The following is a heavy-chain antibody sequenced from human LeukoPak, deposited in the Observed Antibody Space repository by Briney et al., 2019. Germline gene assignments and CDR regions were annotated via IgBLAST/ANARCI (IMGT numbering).Heavy chain of an antibody. Sequence: GGSLEISCKGSGYNFTSYWIGWVRQVPGKGLEWMGIIYPGDSDTRYSPSFQGQVTISADKSISTPYLQWSSLKASDTAMYYCARGATLVYNWFDPWGQGTLVTVSS. D-gene: IGHD1-26*01. CDR3: ARGATLVYNWFDP. J-gene: IGHJ5*02. CDR1: GYNFTSYW. CDR2: IYPGDSDT. V-gene: IGHV5-51*01.